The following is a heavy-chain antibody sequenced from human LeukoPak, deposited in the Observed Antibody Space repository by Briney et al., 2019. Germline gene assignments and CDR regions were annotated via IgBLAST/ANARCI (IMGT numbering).Heavy chain of an antibody. V-gene: IGHV4-4*07. CDR1: GGSISSHY. D-gene: IGHD3-16*01. J-gene: IGHJ5*02. Sequence: PSETLSLTCTVSGGSISSHYWNWIRQPAGTRLEWIGRVYSRGSTNYNPSLKSRVTVSVDNSKNQFSLKLSSVIVADTAVYYCARSYNDYNWFDPWGQGILVTVSA. CDR2: VYSRGST. CDR3: ARSYNDYNWFDP.